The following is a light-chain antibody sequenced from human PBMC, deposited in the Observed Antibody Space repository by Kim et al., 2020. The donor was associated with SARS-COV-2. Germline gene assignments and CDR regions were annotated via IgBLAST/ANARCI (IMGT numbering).Light chain of an antibody. V-gene: IGLV3-19*01. CDR2: GKN. Sequence: ALGQTVRITCQGDSLRSYYATWYQQKRGQAPILVIYGKNNRPSGIPDRFSGSSSGNTASLTITGTQAGDEADYYCNSRDSNDNVVFGGGTKLTVL. CDR1: SLRSYY. CDR3: NSRDSNDNVV. J-gene: IGLJ2*01.